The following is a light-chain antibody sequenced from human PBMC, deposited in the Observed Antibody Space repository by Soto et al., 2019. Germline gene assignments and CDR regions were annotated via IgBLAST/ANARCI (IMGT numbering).Light chain of an antibody. V-gene: IGKV3-20*01. CDR3: QQYGSSSWT. CDR1: QSVSSIY. Sequence: EIVLTQSPGTLSLSPGERATLSCRASQSVSSIYLAWYQHKPGQAPRLLIYGASSRATGIPDRFSGSGSGTDFPLPISRLEPEDFAVYYCQQYGSSSWTFGRGTTVEIK. CDR2: GAS. J-gene: IGKJ1*01.